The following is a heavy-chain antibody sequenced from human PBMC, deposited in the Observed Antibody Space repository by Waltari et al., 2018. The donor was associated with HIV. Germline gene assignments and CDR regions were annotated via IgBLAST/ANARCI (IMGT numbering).Heavy chain of an antibody. J-gene: IGHJ4*02. D-gene: IGHD1-7*01. CDR3: APRGTTGGFDY. V-gene: IGHV3-30*02. CDR1: GFTFSSYG. Sequence: QVQLVESGGGVVQPGGSLRLSCAASGFTFSSYGMHWVRQAPGKGLEGVAFIRYDGSNKYYADAVKGRFTISRDNSKNTLYLQMNSLRAEDTAVYYCAPRGTTGGFDYWGQGTLVTVSS. CDR2: IRYDGSNK.